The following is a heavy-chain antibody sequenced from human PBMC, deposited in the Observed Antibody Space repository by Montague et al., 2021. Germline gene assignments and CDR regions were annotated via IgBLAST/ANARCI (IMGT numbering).Heavy chain of an antibody. J-gene: IGHJ3*02. D-gene: IGHD3-10*01. CDR3: ARDSPVVEPWVGEHKGAFDI. Sequence: SETLSLTCSVSGASISDYYWSWIRQPPGKGLEWIGYIYYSRRTNYNPSLKSRVTISVDTSKNQFSLKLSSVTAADTAFYYCARDSPVVEPWVGEHKGAFDIWGQGAMVTVSS. CDR2: IYYSRRT. CDR1: GASISDYY. V-gene: IGHV4-59*01.